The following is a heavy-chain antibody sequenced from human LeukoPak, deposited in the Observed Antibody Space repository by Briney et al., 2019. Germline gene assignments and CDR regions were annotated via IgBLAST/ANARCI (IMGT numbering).Heavy chain of an antibody. V-gene: IGHV3-21*04. J-gene: IGHJ4*02. Sequence: GGSLRLSCAASGFTFSSYSMNWVRQAPGKGLEWVSSISSSSSYIYYADSVKGRFTISRDNSKNTLYLQMNSLRAEDTAVYYCANPRLRSGGYALDYWGQGTLVTVSS. D-gene: IGHD1-26*01. CDR2: ISSSSSYI. CDR1: GFTFSSYS. CDR3: ANPRLRSGGYALDY.